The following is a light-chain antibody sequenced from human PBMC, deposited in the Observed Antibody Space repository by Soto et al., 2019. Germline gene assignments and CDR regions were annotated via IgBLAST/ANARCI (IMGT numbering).Light chain of an antibody. V-gene: IGKV1-6*01. CDR2: GAS. CDR1: QGIRND. J-gene: IGKJ2*01. Sequence: AIQMTQSPSSLSASVGDRVTITCRASQGIRNDLGWYQQKPGKAPKLLIYGASSLQSGVPSRFSGSGSGTDFTLTISSLQPEEFATYYCLQDYNSPYTFGQGTKLEIK. CDR3: LQDYNSPYT.